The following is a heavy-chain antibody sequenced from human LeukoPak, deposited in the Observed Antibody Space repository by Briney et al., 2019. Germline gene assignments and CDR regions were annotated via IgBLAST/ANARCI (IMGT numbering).Heavy chain of an antibody. Sequence: SETLSLTCTVSGGSISSYYWSWIRQPPGKGLEWIGYIYYSGSTNYNPSPKSRVTISVDTSKNQFSLKLSSVTAADTAVYYCARGRFPHNWNYVGFDYWGQGTLVTVSS. V-gene: IGHV4-59*01. CDR2: IYYSGST. J-gene: IGHJ4*02. CDR3: ARGRFPHNWNYVGFDY. CDR1: GGSISSYY. D-gene: IGHD1-7*01.